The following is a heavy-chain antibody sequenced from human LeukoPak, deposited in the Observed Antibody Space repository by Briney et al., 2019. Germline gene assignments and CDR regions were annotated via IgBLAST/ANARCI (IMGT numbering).Heavy chain of an antibody. CDR1: GYTFTGYY. D-gene: IGHD3-22*01. CDR2: INPNSGGT. V-gene: IGHV1-2*02. Sequence: ASVKVSCKASGYTFTGYYMHWVRQAPGQGLEWMGWINPNSGGTNYAQKFQGRVTMTRDTSISTAYMELSRLRSDDTAVYYCARDSHDSSGYYRWGQGTLVTASS. J-gene: IGHJ5*02. CDR3: ARDSHDSSGYYR.